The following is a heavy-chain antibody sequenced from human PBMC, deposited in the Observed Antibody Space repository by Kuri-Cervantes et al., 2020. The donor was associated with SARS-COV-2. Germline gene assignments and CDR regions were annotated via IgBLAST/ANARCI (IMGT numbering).Heavy chain of an antibody. CDR3: ARGRDIYASSWFEY. CDR2: ISATSGGT. Sequence: GGSLRLSCAASGFTFGSYAMTWVRQAPGRGLEWVSGISATSGGTYYAYSVKGRFTTFRDNSNNRLYLQMSSLRAEDTAVYYCARGRDIYASSWFEYWGQGVLVTVSS. CDR1: GFTFGSYA. J-gene: IGHJ5*01. D-gene: IGHD2-2*01. V-gene: IGHV3-23*01.